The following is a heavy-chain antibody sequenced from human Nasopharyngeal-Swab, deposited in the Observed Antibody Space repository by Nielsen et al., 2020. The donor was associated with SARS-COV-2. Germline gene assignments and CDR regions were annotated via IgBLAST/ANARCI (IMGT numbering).Heavy chain of an antibody. CDR2: ISYDGSNK. V-gene: IGHV3-30*04. J-gene: IGHJ6*02. CDR3: ARGETRRDGYKNLYYYYYGMDV. CDR1: GFTFSSYA. Sequence: GGSLRLSCAASGFTFSSYAMHWVRQAPGKGLEWVAVISYDGSNKYYADSVKGRFTISRDNSKNTLYLQTNSLRAEDTAVYYCARGETRRDGYKNLYYYYYGMDVWGQGTTVTVSS. D-gene: IGHD5-24*01.